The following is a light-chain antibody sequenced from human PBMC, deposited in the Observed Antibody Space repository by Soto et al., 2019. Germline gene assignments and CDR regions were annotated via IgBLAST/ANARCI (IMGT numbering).Light chain of an antibody. CDR2: KAS. V-gene: IGKV1-5*03. CDR1: QIISSW. J-gene: IGKJ1*01. CDR3: QHYNYYSMA. Sequence: DIQTTQSPSSLSASVGARLTITCLASQIISSWLAWYQQKPGKAPKXXMYKASTLKSGVPSRFSGSGSGTEFTLTIDRLQKDDCSSYDGQHYNYYSMAFGQGTKVDIK.